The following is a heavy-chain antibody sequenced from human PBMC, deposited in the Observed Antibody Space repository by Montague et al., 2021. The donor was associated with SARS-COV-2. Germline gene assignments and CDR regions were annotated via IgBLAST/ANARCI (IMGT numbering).Heavy chain of an antibody. V-gene: IGHV4-34*01. D-gene: IGHD2-15*01. J-gene: IGHJ4*02. Sequence: SETLSLTCAVYGGSFRGYYWSWIRQPPGKGLEWIGEINHSGSTXXXPSXXXRVTISVDTSKNQFSLKLSSVTAADTAVYYCARLASGWWELTLDYWGQGTLVTVSS. CDR2: INHSGST. CDR3: ARLASGWWELTLDY. CDR1: GGSFRGYY.